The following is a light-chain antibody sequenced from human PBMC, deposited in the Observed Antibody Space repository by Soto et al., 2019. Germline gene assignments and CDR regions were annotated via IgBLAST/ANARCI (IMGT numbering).Light chain of an antibody. CDR2: KVS. V-gene: IGKV2-30*01. Sequence: DLVLTQSPLSLSVTLGQPASISCRSSQSLVSSDGNTYLNWFQQRPGQSPRRLIFKVSDRDSGVPDRFSGSGSGTDFTLKISRVEAEDVGIYYCMQGTHWPWTFGQGTRWIS. CDR1: QSLVSSDGNTY. CDR3: MQGTHWPWT. J-gene: IGKJ1*01.